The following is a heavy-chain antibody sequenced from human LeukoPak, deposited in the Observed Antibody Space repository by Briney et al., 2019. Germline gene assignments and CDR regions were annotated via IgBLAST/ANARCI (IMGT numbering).Heavy chain of an antibody. CDR3: ARGRGRWLQGGNDY. J-gene: IGHJ4*02. D-gene: IGHD5-24*01. V-gene: IGHV4-34*01. Sequence: SETLSLTCAVYGGSFSDYFWSWIRQPPGKGLEWIGEISHSGSTTYNPSLRSRVTISGDTSKKQFSLKLSSVTAADTAVYYCARGRGRWLQGGNDYLGQGTLVTVSS. CDR1: GGSFSDYF. CDR2: ISHSGST.